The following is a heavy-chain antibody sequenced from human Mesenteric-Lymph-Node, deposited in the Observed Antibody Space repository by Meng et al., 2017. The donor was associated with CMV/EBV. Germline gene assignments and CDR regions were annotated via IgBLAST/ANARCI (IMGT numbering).Heavy chain of an antibody. CDR3: AKGGLGSSGSYYNALYFDY. D-gene: IGHD3-10*01. CDR1: GFIFSNYA. J-gene: IGHJ4*02. CDR2: ISSDGSDK. V-gene: IGHV3-30-3*01. Sequence: GESLKISCAASGFIFSNYAMHWVRVRQGPGKGLDWVASISSDGSDKYYADSVKGRFTVSRDNSENTLHLQMNSLRGEDTAVYYCAKGGLGSSGSYYNALYFDYWGQGTLVTVSS.